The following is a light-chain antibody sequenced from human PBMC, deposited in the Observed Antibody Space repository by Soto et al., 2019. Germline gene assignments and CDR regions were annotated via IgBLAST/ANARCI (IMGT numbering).Light chain of an antibody. CDR3: QQYYSTPYT. CDR1: QSVLYSSNNKNY. Sequence: DIVMTQSPDSLAVSLGERATINCKSSQSVLYSSNNKNYFAWYQQQPGQPPKLLGYEASTRESGVPDRFSGSGSETDFPLTIISPQAEDVAAYYCQQYYSTPYTFGQGTKLEIK. CDR2: EAS. J-gene: IGKJ2*01. V-gene: IGKV4-1*01.